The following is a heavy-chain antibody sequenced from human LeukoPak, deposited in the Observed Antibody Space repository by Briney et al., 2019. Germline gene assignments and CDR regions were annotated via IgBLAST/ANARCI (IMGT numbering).Heavy chain of an antibody. V-gene: IGHV3-11*05. CDR1: GFTFSDYY. Sequence: PGGSLRLSCATSGFTFSDYYMSWIRQAPGKGPEWVSYISSSGTYINSADSVKGRFTISRDYPKNSLYLQMSSLRAEDTAVYYCATDPSDYETDAFDIWGQGTMVTVSS. CDR2: ISSSGTYI. CDR3: ATDPSDYETDAFDI. D-gene: IGHD5-12*01. J-gene: IGHJ3*02.